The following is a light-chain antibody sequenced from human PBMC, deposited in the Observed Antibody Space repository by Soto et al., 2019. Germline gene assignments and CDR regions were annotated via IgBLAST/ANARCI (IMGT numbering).Light chain of an antibody. CDR1: QSISSW. CDR2: KAS. V-gene: IGKV1-5*03. CDR3: QQYNSYWT. Sequence: DIQMTQSPSTLSASVGDRVTITCRASQSISSWLAWYQQKPGKAPKLLIYKASSLESGVPSRFSGSGSGTEFTLTISNLQPDDFATYYCQQYNSYWTLGQGTKVEIK. J-gene: IGKJ1*01.